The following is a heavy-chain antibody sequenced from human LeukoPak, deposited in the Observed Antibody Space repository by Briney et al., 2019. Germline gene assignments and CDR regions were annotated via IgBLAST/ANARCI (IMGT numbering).Heavy chain of an antibody. D-gene: IGHD4-11*01. CDR1: GFTFSSYA. Sequence: PGGSLGLSCSASGFTFSSYAMHWVRQAPGQGVEWMGIINPSGGSTSYAQKFQGRVTMTRDTSTSTVYMELSSLRSEDTAVYYCAREVAPTTVTTFYYYYYMDVWGKGTTVTVSS. J-gene: IGHJ6*03. V-gene: IGHV1-46*01. CDR2: INPSGGST. CDR3: AREVAPTTVTTFYYYYYMDV.